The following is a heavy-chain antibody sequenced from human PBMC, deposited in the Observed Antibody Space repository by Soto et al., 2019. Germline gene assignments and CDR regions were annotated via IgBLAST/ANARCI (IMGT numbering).Heavy chain of an antibody. D-gene: IGHD2-2*01. Sequence: ASVKVYCKASGYTFTSYGISWVRQAPGQEIEWMGWISAYNGNTNYAQKLQGRVTMTTDTSTSTAYMELRSLRSDYTAVYYCATDRGYCSSTSCDNWFDPCGQGTLVTVSS. CDR2: ISAYNGNT. CDR1: GYTFTSYG. V-gene: IGHV1-18*01. J-gene: IGHJ5*02. CDR3: ATDRGYCSSTSCDNWFDP.